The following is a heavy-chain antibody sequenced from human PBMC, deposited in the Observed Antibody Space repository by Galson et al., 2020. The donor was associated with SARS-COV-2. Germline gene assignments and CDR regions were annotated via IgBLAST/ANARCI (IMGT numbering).Heavy chain of an antibody. CDR3: ARVVGGPAIGEDAFAV. CDR2: ISGNGGTT. Sequence: GESLKISCAASGFTFNNYAMSWFRQTPGKGLEWVSSISGNGGTTYYADSVKGRFAISRDNSKNTLFLQMNSLRSEDTAVYYCARVVGGPAIGEDAFAVWGQGRMVTVS. D-gene: IGHD2-15*01. CDR1: GFTFNNYA. V-gene: IGHV3-23*01. J-gene: IGHJ3*01.